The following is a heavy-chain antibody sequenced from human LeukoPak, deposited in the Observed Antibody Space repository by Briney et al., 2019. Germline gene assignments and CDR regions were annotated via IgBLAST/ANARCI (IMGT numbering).Heavy chain of an antibody. CDR2: ISYDGSNK. D-gene: IGHD3-10*01. Sequence: GGSLRLSCAASGFTFSSYSMHWVRQAPGKGLEWVAVISYDGSNKYYADSVKGRFTISRDNSKNTLYLQMNSLRAEDTAVYYCAKDQGEFDPWGQGTLVTVSS. CDR3: AKDQGEFDP. V-gene: IGHV3-30*18. J-gene: IGHJ5*02. CDR1: GFTFSSYS.